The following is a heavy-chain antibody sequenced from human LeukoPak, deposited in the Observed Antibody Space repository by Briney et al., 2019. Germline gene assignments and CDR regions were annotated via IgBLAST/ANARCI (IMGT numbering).Heavy chain of an antibody. Sequence: GESLKISCKGSGYSFTSYWIGWVRQMPGKGVEWMGIIYPGDSDTRYSPSFQGQVTISADKSISTAYLQWSSLKASDTAMYYCARAAAGRYYYDSSGYYPPFDYWGQGTLVTVSS. CDR2: IYPGDSDT. CDR1: GYSFTSYW. J-gene: IGHJ4*02. CDR3: ARAAAGRYYYDSSGYYPPFDY. V-gene: IGHV5-51*01. D-gene: IGHD3-22*01.